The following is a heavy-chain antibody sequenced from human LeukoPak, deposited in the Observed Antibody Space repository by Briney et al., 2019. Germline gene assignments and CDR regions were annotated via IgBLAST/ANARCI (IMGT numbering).Heavy chain of an antibody. V-gene: IGHV4-38-2*02. CDR2: IYYSGST. CDR3: ARASITMVRGVIIGLLYAFDI. D-gene: IGHD3-10*01. Sequence: SETLSLTCTVSGYSISSGYYWGWIRQPPGKGLEWIGSIYYSGSTYYNPSLKSRVTISVDTSKNQFSLKLSSVTAADTAVYYCARASITMVRGVIIGLLYAFDIWGQGTMVTVSS. CDR1: GYSISSGYY. J-gene: IGHJ3*02.